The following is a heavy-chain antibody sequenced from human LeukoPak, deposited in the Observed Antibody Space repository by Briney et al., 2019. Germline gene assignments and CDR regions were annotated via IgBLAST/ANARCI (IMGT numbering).Heavy chain of an antibody. J-gene: IGHJ5*02. Sequence: SVKVSCKASGYTFTSYDIHWVRQATGQGLEWMGRIIPILGIANYAQKFQGRVTITADKSTSTAYMELSSLRSEDTAVYYCARVVVPAAKVPWFDPWGQGTLVTVSS. CDR3: ARVVVPAAKVPWFDP. CDR1: GYTFTSYD. V-gene: IGHV1-69*04. D-gene: IGHD2-2*01. CDR2: IIPILGIA.